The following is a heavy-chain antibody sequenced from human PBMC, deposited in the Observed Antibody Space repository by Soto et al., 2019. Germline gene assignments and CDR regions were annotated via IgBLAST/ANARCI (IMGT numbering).Heavy chain of an antibody. CDR2: IIPIFGTA. CDR1: GGTFSSYA. J-gene: IGHJ4*02. V-gene: IGHV1-69*12. Sequence: QVQLVQSGAEVKKPGSSVKVSCKASGGTFSSYAISWVRQAPGQGLEWMGGIIPIFGTANYAQKFQGRVTITADESPSTAYMELSILRSEDTAVYYCAGVIATAMVTFDYWGPGTLVTVSS. D-gene: IGHD5-18*01. CDR3: AGVIATAMVTFDY.